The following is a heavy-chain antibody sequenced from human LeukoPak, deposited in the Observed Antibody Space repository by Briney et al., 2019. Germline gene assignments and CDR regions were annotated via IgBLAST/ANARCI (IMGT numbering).Heavy chain of an antibody. D-gene: IGHD6-19*01. V-gene: IGHV3-48*03. Sequence: GSLSLSSAASGFTFSSYEMNRDRQAQGQGLEWFSYINSSGSTIYYADSVKVRFTISTYNATTSLYLQMLSLKADDTADYYCARGDRRSGWSTSSLAWWGQGTLVTVSS. J-gene: IGHJ4*02. CDR1: GFTFSSYE. CDR3: ARGDRRSGWSTSSLAW. CDR2: INSSGSTI.